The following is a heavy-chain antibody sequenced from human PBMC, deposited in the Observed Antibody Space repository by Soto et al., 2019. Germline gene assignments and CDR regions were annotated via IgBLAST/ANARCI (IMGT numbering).Heavy chain of an antibody. CDR1: GFTVSTNY. CDR2: IYSGGST. J-gene: IGHJ2*01. D-gene: IGHD2-21*02. V-gene: IGHV3-53*04. Sequence: EVQLVESGGGLVQPRGSLRLSCAASGFTVSTNYMSWVRQAPGKGLEWVSVIYSGGSTYYADSVQGRFTYSRHNSKNTMYRQMKSRRAEDTAVYYCARDQPRADCGGDCYADWCFALWGRGTLVSVSS. CDR3: ARDQPRADCGGDCYADWCFAL.